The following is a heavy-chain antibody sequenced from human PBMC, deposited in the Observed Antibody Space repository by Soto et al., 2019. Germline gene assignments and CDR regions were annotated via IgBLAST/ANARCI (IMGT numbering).Heavy chain of an antibody. CDR2: IYHNGRT. D-gene: IGHD2-21*01. CDR1: GGSISSGGYY. V-gene: IGHV4-31*11. Sequence: SETLSLTCAVSGGSISSGGYYWSWIRQHPGKGLEWIGYIYHNGRTYYNPSLRSRLTISVDTSKNQFSLNLSSVTAADTAVYYCASFNDRSETASILYLGQGNLVTVS. J-gene: IGHJ4*02. CDR3: ASFNDRSETASILY.